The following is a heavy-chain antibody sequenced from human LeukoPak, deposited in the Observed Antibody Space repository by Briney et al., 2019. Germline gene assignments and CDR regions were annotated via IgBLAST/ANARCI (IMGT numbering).Heavy chain of an antibody. CDR3: AREGLDFWSGYYSAFDY. CDR2: IYTRGST. Sequence: SETLSLTCTVSGGSISSGSYYWSWIRQPAGKGLEWIGPIYTRGSTNYNPSLKSRVTISVDASKNQFSLKLSSVTAADTAVYYCAREGLDFWSGYYSAFDYWGQGTLVTVSS. J-gene: IGHJ4*02. CDR1: GGSISSGSYY. D-gene: IGHD3-3*01. V-gene: IGHV4-61*02.